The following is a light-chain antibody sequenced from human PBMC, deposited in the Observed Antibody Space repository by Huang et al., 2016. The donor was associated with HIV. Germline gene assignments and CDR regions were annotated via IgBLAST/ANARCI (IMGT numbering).Light chain of an antibody. J-gene: IGKJ1*01. CDR3: LQYYSVPQT. Sequence: DIVTTQSPDSLAVSPGERASINCKSSQTVLYSLNKKNYLAWFQQKPGRPPKLLIYWATTRESGVPDRFSGSGSGTDFTLTINNLQAEDVAVYFCLQYYSVPQTFGHGTKVEIK. V-gene: IGKV4-1*01. CDR2: WAT. CDR1: QTVLYSLNKKNY.